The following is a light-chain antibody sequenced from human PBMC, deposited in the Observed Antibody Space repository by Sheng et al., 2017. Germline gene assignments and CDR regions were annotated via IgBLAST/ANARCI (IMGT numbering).Light chain of an antibody. CDR3: QSADRSGTSLIYV. CDR1: TLSKQY. J-gene: IGLJ1*01. Sequence: SYELTQPPSVSVSPGQTARITCSGDTLSKQYAYWYHQKPGQAPVLVIYKDTERPSGIPERFSGSGSGTTVTLTISGVQAEDEGDYYCQSADRSGTSLIYVFGTGTKVTVL. V-gene: IGLV3-25*03. CDR2: KDT.